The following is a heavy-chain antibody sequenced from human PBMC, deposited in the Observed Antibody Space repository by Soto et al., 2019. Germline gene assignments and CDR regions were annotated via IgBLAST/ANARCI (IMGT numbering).Heavy chain of an antibody. CDR1: GFTFSNYW. Sequence: GSLRLSCAASGFTFSNYWVTWVRQAPGKGLEWVANIKQDGSEKYYVDSVKGRFTISRDNAKNSLYLQMNSLRAEDTAVYYCARVKYYFDYWGQGTLVTVSS. V-gene: IGHV3-7*04. CDR3: ARVKYYFDY. CDR2: IKQDGSEK. J-gene: IGHJ4*02.